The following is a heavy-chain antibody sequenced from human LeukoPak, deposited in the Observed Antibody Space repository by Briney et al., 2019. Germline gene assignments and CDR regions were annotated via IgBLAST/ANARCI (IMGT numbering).Heavy chain of an antibody. V-gene: IGHV1-69*06. D-gene: IGHD2/OR15-2a*01. J-gene: IGHJ6*03. CDR2: IIPIFGTA. CDR1: GGTFSSYA. CDR3: ARDSFRYYYYMDV. Sequence: GASVKVSCKASGGTFSSYAISWVRQAPGQGLGWMGGIIPIFGTANYAQKFQGRVTITADKSTSTAYMELSSLRSEDTAVYYCARDSFRYYYYMDVWGKGTTVTVSS.